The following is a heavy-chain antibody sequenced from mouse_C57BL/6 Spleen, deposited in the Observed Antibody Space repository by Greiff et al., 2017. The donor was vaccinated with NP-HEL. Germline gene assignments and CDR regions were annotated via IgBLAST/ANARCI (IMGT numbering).Heavy chain of an antibody. V-gene: IGHV1-80*01. J-gene: IGHJ4*01. CDR1: GYAFSSYW. Sequence: VQLQQSGAELVKPGASVKISCKASGYAFSSYWMNWVKQRPGKGLEWIGQIYPGDGDTTYNGKFKGKATLTADKSSSTAYMQLSSLTSEDSAVYFCAREGWDGAFYYAMDYWGQGTSVTVSS. D-gene: IGHD3-3*01. CDR3: AREGWDGAFYYAMDY. CDR2: IYPGDGDT.